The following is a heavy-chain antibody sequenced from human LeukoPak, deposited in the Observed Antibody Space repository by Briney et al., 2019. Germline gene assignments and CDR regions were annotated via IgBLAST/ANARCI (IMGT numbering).Heavy chain of an antibody. J-gene: IGHJ6*03. D-gene: IGHD5-18*01. Sequence: VASVKVSCKASGYTFTSYDINWVRQATGQGLEWMRRMNPNSGNTGYAQKFQGRVTMTRNTSISTAYMELSSLRSEDTAVYYCARDNGGTAMAYYYYYYMDVWGKGTTVTISS. CDR3: ARDNGGTAMAYYYYYYMDV. CDR1: GYTFTSYD. CDR2: MNPNSGNT. V-gene: IGHV1-8*01.